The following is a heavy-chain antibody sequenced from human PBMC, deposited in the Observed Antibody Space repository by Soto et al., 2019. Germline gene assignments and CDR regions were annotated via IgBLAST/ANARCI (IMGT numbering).Heavy chain of an antibody. CDR3: AKGVYSTDYYGMDV. CDR1: GFTFSSFG. Sequence: ESGGGVVQPGVSLRLSCAASGFTFSSFGMHWVRQAPGKGLEWVALISYDGSNDYYADSVKGRFTISRDNSRDMLYVQMNSLRDDDTAVYYCAKGVYSTDYYGMDVWGQGTTVTVSS. D-gene: IGHD6-13*01. J-gene: IGHJ6*02. CDR2: ISYDGSND. V-gene: IGHV3-30*18.